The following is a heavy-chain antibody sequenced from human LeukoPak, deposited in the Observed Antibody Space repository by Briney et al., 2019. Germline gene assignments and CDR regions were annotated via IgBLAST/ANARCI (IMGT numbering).Heavy chain of an antibody. CDR1: GGTFSSYA. Sequence: SVKVSCKASGGTFSSYAISWVRQAPGQRLEWMGGIIPIFGTANYAQKFQGRVTITADESTSTAYMELSSLRSEDTAVYYCARSRTVVPATAFDYWGQGTLVTVSS. CDR3: ARSRTVVPATAFDY. V-gene: IGHV1-69*13. J-gene: IGHJ4*02. D-gene: IGHD2-2*01. CDR2: IIPIFGTA.